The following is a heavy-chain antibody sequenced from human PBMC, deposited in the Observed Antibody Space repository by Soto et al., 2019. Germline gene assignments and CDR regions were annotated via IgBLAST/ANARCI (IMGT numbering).Heavy chain of an antibody. D-gene: IGHD3-10*01. CDR3: ARVTSMVRGVIDNWFDP. J-gene: IGHJ5*02. CDR1: VGTFSSYA. CDR2: IIPMYGPA. Sequence: QVPLVQSGAEVKKPGSSVTVSCKASVGTFSSYAIHWVRQAPGQGLEWMGGIIPMYGPAKYAQRFQGRVTITADESTTTVYIELTSLTSQDTAVYYCARVTSMVRGVIDNWFDPWGHGTLVTVSS. V-gene: IGHV1-69*01.